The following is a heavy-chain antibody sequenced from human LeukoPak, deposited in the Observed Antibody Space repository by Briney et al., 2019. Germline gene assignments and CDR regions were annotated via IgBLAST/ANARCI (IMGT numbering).Heavy chain of an antibody. CDR2: ISGSGDST. J-gene: IGHJ4*02. V-gene: IGHV3-23*01. D-gene: IGHD5-18*01. CDR3: ARDYIEYSYGPTSLSFDY. Sequence: GGSLRLSCAASGFTFSNYAMRWVRQAPGKGLEWVSGISGSGDSTYYADSVKGRFTISRDNSKNTLYLQMNSLRAEDTAVYYCARDYIEYSYGPTSLSFDYWGQGTLVTVSS. CDR1: GFTFSNYA.